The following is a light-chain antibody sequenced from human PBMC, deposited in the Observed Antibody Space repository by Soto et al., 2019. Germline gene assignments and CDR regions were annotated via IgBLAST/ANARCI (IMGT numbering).Light chain of an antibody. V-gene: IGKV3-20*01. J-gene: IGKJ2*01. CDR2: GAS. Sequence: EIVLTQSPGTLSLSPGERATLSCRASQSVSSTYFAWYQHKPGQAPRLLIYGASIRETGIPDTFSGSGSGTDFTLTISSLEPEDFAVYYCEQYDSSPYTFGQGTKLEMK. CDR3: EQYDSSPYT. CDR1: QSVSSTY.